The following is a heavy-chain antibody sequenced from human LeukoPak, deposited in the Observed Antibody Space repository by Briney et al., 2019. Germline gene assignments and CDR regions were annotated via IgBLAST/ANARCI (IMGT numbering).Heavy chain of an antibody. CDR2: ISGSGGST. J-gene: IGHJ4*02. CDR3: ARDFGAYVDATMGYVGRFDS. CDR1: GFTFSSFA. D-gene: IGHD5-18*01. V-gene: IGHV3-23*01. Sequence: PGGSLRLSCAASGFTFSSFAMSWVRHAPGKGLEWVSAISGSGGSTYYADSVKGRFIISSDNSKNTLYLQMNSLRAEDSAVYFCARDFGAYVDATMGYVGRFDSWGQGTLVTVSS.